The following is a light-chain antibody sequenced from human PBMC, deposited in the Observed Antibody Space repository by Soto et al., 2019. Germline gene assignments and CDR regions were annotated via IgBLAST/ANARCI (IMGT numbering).Light chain of an antibody. CDR2: DVT. Sequence: QSALTQPASVAGSPGHSITISCTGTSTDVGGYKYVSWYQQHPGKAPKLMIYDVTSRPSGISNRFSGSKSGNTAFLIIPGVQAADEADYAWIAHTSSDTYVFGTGPRGTVL. J-gene: IGLJ1*01. CDR3: IAHTSSDTYV. V-gene: IGLV2-14*01. CDR1: STDVGGYKY.